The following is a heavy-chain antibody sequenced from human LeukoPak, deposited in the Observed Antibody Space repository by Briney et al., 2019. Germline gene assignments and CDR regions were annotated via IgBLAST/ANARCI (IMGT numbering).Heavy chain of an antibody. V-gene: IGHV4-59*01. CDR1: GGPISSYY. CDR3: ARVKIRRGKDAFDI. J-gene: IGHJ3*02. Sequence: SETLSLTCTVSGGPISSYYWSWIRQPPGKGLEWIGYIYYSGSTNYNPSLKSRVTISVDTSKNQFSLKLSSVTAADTAVYYCARVKIRRGKDAFDIWGQGTMVTVSS. CDR2: IYYSGST.